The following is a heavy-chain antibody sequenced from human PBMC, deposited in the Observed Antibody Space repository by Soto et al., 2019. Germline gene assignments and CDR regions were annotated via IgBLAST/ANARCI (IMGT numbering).Heavy chain of an antibody. Sequence: SETLSLTCTVSGGSVSSGSYYWSWIRQPPGKGLEWIGYIYYSGSTNYNPSLKSRVTISVDTSKNQFSLKLSSVTAADTAVYYCXRGEGNYYYYGMDVWGQGTTVTVSS. CDR3: XRGEGNYYYYGMDV. CDR2: IYYSGST. CDR1: GGSVSSGSYY. J-gene: IGHJ6*02. V-gene: IGHV4-61*01.